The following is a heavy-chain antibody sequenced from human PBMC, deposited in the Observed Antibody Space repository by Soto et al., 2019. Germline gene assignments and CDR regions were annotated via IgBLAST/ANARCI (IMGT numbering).Heavy chain of an antibody. CDR1: GGSIRSYY. Sequence: XXTLSLPCTVSGGSIRSYYWSWIRQPPGKGLEWIGYIYYSGSTNYNPSLKSRVTISVDTSKNQFSLNLSSVTAADTAVYYCARDQRWFDPWGQGTLVTVSS. J-gene: IGHJ5*02. CDR3: ARDQRWFDP. D-gene: IGHD6-25*01. CDR2: IYYSGST. V-gene: IGHV4-59*01.